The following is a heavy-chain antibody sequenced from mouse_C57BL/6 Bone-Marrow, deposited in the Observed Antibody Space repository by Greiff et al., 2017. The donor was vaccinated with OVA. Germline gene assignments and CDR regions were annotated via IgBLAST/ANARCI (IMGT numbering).Heavy chain of an antibody. V-gene: IGHV2-2*01. Sequence: VQLQESGPGLVQPSQSLSITCTVSGFSLTSYGVHWVRQSPGKGLEWLGVIWSGGSTDYNAAFISRLSISKDNSKSQVFFKMNSLQADDTAIYYCATLRHNYFDDWGQGTTLTVSS. J-gene: IGHJ2*01. CDR3: ATLRHNYFDD. CDR2: IWSGGST. CDR1: GFSLTSYG.